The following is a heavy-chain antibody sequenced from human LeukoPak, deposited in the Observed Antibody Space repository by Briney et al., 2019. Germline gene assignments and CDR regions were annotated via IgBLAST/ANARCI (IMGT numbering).Heavy chain of an antibody. V-gene: IGHV3-48*03. CDR3: ARERYNYGYGMDV. D-gene: IGHD5-18*01. CDR2: ISSSGSTI. J-gene: IGHJ6*02. Sequence: GGSLRLSCAASGFTFSSYGMHWVRQAPGKGLEWISYISSSGSTIYYADSVKGRFTISRDIAKNSLYLQMNSLRAEDTAVYYCARERYNYGYGMDVWGQGTTVTVSS. CDR1: GFTFSSYG.